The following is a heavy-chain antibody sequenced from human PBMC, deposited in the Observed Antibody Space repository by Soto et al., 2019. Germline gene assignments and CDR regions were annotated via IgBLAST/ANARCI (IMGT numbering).Heavy chain of an antibody. CDR3: ARLPLSGGLFIDY. V-gene: IGHV4-59*08. CDR2: IYYSGST. Sequence: SETLSLTCTVSGGSISSDYWSWIRQPPGKGLEWIGYIYYSGSTNYNPSLKSRVTISVDTSKNQFSLKLSSVTAADTAVYYCARLPLSGGLFIDYWGQGTLVTVSS. D-gene: IGHD2-15*01. J-gene: IGHJ4*02. CDR1: GGSISSDY.